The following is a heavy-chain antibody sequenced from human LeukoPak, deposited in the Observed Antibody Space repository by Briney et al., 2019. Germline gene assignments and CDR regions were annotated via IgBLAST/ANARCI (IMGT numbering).Heavy chain of an antibody. J-gene: IGHJ4*02. CDR1: GGSISSGSYY. V-gene: IGHV4-39*01. D-gene: IGHD4-17*01. CDR3: ARRGDYGRSFDY. CDR2: IYYSGST. Sequence: SETLSLTCTVSGGSISSGSYYWGWIRQPPGKGLEWIGSIYYSGSTYYNPSLKSRVTISVDTSKNQFSLKLSSVTVADTAVYYCARRGDYGRSFDYWGQGTLVTVSS.